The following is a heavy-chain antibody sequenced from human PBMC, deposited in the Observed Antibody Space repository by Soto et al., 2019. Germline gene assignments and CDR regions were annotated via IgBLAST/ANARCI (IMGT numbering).Heavy chain of an antibody. CDR1: GYTFTRYA. Sequence: GASVKVSCKASGYTFTRYAMHWVRQAPGQRLEWMGWINADNGNTKYSQKFQGRVTITRDTSASTAYMELSSLRSEDTAVYYCARDFLYYLRYFDWTNWFDPWGQGTLVTVSS. D-gene: IGHD3-9*01. CDR2: INADNGNT. CDR3: ARDFLYYLRYFDWTNWFDP. V-gene: IGHV1-3*01. J-gene: IGHJ5*02.